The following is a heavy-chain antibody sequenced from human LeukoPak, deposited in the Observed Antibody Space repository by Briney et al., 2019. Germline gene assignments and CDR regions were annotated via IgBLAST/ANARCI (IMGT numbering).Heavy chain of an antibody. D-gene: IGHD2-8*01. CDR2: INPNSGGT. CDR3: ARGTIVLMVYAVHNWFDP. CDR1: GYTFTGYY. Sequence: ASVKVSCKASGYTFTGYYMHWVRQAPGQGLEWMGWINPNSGGTNYAQKFQGRVTMTRDTSISTAYMELSRLRSDDTAVYYCARGTIVLMVYAVHNWFDPWGQGTLVTVSS. J-gene: IGHJ5*02. V-gene: IGHV1-2*02.